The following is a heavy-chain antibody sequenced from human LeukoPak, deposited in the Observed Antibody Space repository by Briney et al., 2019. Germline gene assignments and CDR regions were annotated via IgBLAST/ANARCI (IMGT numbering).Heavy chain of an antibody. D-gene: IGHD2-2*01. CDR2: IKSDGSDP. V-gene: IGHV3-74*01. J-gene: IGHJ6*02. CDR3: AKDRDPMPSRGMDV. CDR1: GFTFSNYW. Sequence: GGSLRLSCAASGFTFSNYWMHWVRQGPGKGLVWVSRIKSDGSDPSYADSVKGRFTISRDNAKSTLYPQMNSLRAEDTAVYYCAKDRDPMPSRGMDVWGQGTTVAVSS.